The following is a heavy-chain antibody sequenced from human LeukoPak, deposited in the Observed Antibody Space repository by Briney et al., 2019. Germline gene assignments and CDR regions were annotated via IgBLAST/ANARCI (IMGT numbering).Heavy chain of an antibody. Sequence: PGGSLRLSCAASGFTFSSYAMHWVRQAPGKGLEWVAVLSYDGSNKYYADSVKGRFTISRDNSKNTLYLQMNSLRAEDTAVYYCARTYDFWSGSLDYWGQGTLVTVSS. CDR3: ARTYDFWSGSLDY. CDR2: LSYDGSNK. J-gene: IGHJ4*02. D-gene: IGHD3-3*01. CDR1: GFTFSSYA. V-gene: IGHV3-30-3*01.